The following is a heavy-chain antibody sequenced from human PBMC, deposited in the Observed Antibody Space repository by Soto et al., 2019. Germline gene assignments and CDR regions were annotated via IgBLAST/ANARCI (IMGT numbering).Heavy chain of an antibody. CDR3: SNCDGYGEQ. D-gene: IGHD5-12*01. CDR1: GFTFSTNS. V-gene: IGHV3-23*01. CDR2: ISGGGDST. Sequence: EVQLLESGGGLVQPGGSLRLSCAASGFTFSTNSMTWVRQAPGKGLEWVCGISGGGDSTHYADSVKGRFTISRDNSKNMVYLQMNSLTAADTAVYLSSNCDGYGEQWGQGTL. J-gene: IGHJ1*01.